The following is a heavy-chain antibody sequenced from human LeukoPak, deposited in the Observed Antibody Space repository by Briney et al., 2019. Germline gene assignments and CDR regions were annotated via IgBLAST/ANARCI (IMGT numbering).Heavy chain of an antibody. J-gene: IGHJ4*02. D-gene: IGHD3-22*01. V-gene: IGHV3-21*01. Sequence: GESLKISCAASGFTFSSYSMNWVRQAPGKGLEWVSSISSSSSYIYYADSVKGRFTISRDNAKNSLYLQMNSLRAEDTAVYYCARDPRYYYDSSGYYYPYYFDYWGQGTLVTVSS. CDR3: ARDPRYYYDSSGYYYPYYFDY. CDR2: ISSSSSYI. CDR1: GFTFSSYS.